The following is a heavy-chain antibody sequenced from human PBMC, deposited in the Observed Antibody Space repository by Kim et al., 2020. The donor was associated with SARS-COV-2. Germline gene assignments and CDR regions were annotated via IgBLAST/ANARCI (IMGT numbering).Heavy chain of an antibody. Sequence: SENSVRGRFTISRDNSKNTLYLQMNGLRARDPAVYYCARPTGYSSSWFGYWGQGTLVTVSS. CDR3: ARPTGYSSSWFGY. J-gene: IGHJ4*02. D-gene: IGHD6-13*01. V-gene: IGHV3-30*01.